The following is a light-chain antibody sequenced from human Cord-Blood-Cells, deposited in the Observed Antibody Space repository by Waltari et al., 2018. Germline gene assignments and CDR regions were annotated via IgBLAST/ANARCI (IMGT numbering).Light chain of an antibody. Sequence: SYELTQPPSVSVSPGQTASITCSGDKLGDKYACWYKQKPGQSPVLVIYQDSKRPSGIPERFSGSNSGNTATLTISGTQAMDEADYYRQAWDSSTAVFGGGTKLTVL. J-gene: IGLJ3*02. CDR1: KLGDKY. CDR2: QDS. CDR3: QAWDSSTAV. V-gene: IGLV3-1*01.